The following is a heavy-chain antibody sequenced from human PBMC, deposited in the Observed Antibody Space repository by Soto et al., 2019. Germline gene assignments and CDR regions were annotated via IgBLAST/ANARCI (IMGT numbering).Heavy chain of an antibody. CDR3: ARFFSGRGGDY. V-gene: IGHV4-34*01. J-gene: IGHJ4*02. CDR1: GGSFSGYY. D-gene: IGHD5-12*01. Sequence: QVQLQQWGAGLLKPSETLSLTCAVYGGSFSGYYWSWIRQPPGKGLEWIGEINHSGSTNYNPSLKSRVTISVDTSKNQFSLKLSSVTAADTAVYYCARFFSGRGGDYWGQGTLVTVSS. CDR2: INHSGST.